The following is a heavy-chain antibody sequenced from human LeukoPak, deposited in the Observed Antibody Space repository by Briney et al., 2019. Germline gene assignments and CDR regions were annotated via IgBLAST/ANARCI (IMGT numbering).Heavy chain of an antibody. CDR2: IWNDGTNK. V-gene: IGHV3-33*01. J-gene: IGHJ4*02. CDR3: ARGEYSSSAGFDY. D-gene: IGHD6-6*01. Sequence: GVSLRLSCAASGFSFSYYGMHWVRQAPGKGLEWVAVIWNDGTNKYYVDSVKGRFTISRDNSKNTLYLEMNSLRGDDTAVYYCARGEYSSSAGFDYWGQGTLVTVSS. CDR1: GFSFSYYG.